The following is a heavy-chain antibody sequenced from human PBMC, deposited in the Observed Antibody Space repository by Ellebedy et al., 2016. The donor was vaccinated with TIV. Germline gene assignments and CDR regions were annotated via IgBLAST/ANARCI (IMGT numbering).Heavy chain of an antibody. CDR1: GGSISSGDYY. J-gene: IGHJ4*02. D-gene: IGHD3-3*01. V-gene: IGHV4-39*02. CDR2: IDYSGNT. Sequence: SETLSLTXTVSGGSISSGDYYWGWIRQPPGKGLEWIGSIDYSGNTYYTPSLKSRVIISVDTSKNHFSLKLTSVTAADTAVYYCARLGFLENVDYWGQGTLVTVSS. CDR3: ARLGFLENVDY.